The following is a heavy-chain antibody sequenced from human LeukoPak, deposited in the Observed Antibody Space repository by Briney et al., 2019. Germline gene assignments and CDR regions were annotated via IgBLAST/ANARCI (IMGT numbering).Heavy chain of an antibody. Sequence: SETLSLTCAVSGYSISCGYYWGWIRQPPGKGLEWIGSIYHSGSTYYNPSLKSRVTISVDTSKNQFSLKLSSVTAADTAVYYCARRSRYNWNDLGFDYWGQGTLVTVSS. J-gene: IGHJ4*02. D-gene: IGHD1-1*01. V-gene: IGHV4-38-2*01. CDR2: IYHSGST. CDR1: GYSISCGYY. CDR3: ARRSRYNWNDLGFDY.